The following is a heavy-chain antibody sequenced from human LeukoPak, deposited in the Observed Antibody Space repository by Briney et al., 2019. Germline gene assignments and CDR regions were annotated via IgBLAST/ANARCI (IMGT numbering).Heavy chain of an antibody. D-gene: IGHD2/OR15-2a*01. J-gene: IGHJ4*02. CDR3: ARQVLPDY. CDR1: GGSIGTYS. V-gene: IGHV4-59*08. CDR2: IYYSGST. Sequence: SETLSLTCTVSGGSIGTYSWNWIRQPPGKGLEWIGYIYYSGSTYYNPSLKSRVTISVDTSKNQFSLKLSSVTAADTAVYYCARQVLPDYWGQGTLVTVSS.